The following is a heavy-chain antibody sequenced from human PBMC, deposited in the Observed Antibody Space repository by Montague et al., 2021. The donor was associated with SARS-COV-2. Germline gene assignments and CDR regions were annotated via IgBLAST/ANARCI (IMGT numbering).Heavy chain of an antibody. J-gene: IGHJ3*02. CDR2: IYYSGRT. Sequence: SETLSLTCTVSGGSISSYYWSWIRQPPGKGLEWIGYIYYSGRTNYNPSXRSGVTISVDTSKNQFSLKLSSVTAADTAVYYCARGSGWMGNAFDIWGQGTMVTVSS. CDR1: GGSISSYY. V-gene: IGHV4-59*01. CDR3: ARGSGWMGNAFDI. D-gene: IGHD6-19*01.